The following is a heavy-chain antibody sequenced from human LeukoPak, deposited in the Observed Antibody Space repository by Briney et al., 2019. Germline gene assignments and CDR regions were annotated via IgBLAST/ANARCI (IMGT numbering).Heavy chain of an antibody. V-gene: IGHV3-11*01. Sequence: PGGSLRLSCAASGFTFSDYYMSWIRQAPGKGLEWVSYISSSGSTIYYADSVKGRFTISRDNAKNSLYLQMNSLRADDTAVYYCARDLGTWRGNWNYDYWGQGTLVTVSS. CDR3: ARDLGTWRGNWNYDY. CDR2: ISSSGSTI. D-gene: IGHD1-7*01. J-gene: IGHJ4*02. CDR1: GFTFSDYY.